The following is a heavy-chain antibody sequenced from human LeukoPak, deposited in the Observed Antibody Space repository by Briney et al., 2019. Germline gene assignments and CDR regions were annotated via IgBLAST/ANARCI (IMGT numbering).Heavy chain of an antibody. V-gene: IGHV3-7*01. CDR1: GFTFSNYW. Sequence: GGSLRLSCVSSGFTFSNYWMTWVRQAPGKGLEWVASINEDGGGKFSVGSVKDRITISRDNTSNSLDLQINSLRVEDTAIYYCARDVGDVWGTGATVTVSS. CDR2: INEDGGGK. CDR3: ARDVGDV. J-gene: IGHJ6*01.